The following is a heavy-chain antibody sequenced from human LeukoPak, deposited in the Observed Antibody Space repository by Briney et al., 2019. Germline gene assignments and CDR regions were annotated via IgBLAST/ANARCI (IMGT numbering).Heavy chain of an antibody. CDR2: ISASGGST. CDR1: GFTFSSFG. CDR3: AKDSEVFGQPIDFDY. Sequence: GGSLRLSCTASGFTFSSFGMSWVRQAPGKGLDWVSSISASGGSTKYANSVKGRFTISRDNSKNTLSLQMNSLRDEDTAVYYCAKDSEVFGQPIDFDYWGQGNLVTISS. V-gene: IGHV3-23*01. D-gene: IGHD3-10*01. J-gene: IGHJ4*02.